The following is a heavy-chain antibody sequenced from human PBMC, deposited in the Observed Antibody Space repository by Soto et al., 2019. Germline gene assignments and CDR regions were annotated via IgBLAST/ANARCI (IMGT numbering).Heavy chain of an antibody. J-gene: IGHJ4*02. D-gene: IGHD6-13*01. CDR2: FDPEDGKT. Sequence: QVQLVQSGTEVRKPGASVKVSCKLSGYTVSELFMHWVRQVRGKGLEWMGGFDPEDGKTALAQKFQGRVTMTEDTSTDTAYMELNSLRSEDTAVYYCAATRIAARVQFDYWGQGTLVTVSS. CDR1: GYTVSELF. CDR3: AATRIAARVQFDY. V-gene: IGHV1-24*01.